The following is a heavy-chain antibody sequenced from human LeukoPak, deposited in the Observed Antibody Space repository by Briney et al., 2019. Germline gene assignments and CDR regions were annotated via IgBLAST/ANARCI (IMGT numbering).Heavy chain of an antibody. CDR3: AREPSAAGSPFDY. Sequence: SQTLSLTCTVSGSSISSGGYYWSWIRQHPGKGLEWIGYIYYSGSTYYNPSLKSRVTISVDTSKNQFSLKLSSVTAADTAVYYCAREPSAAGSPFDYWGQGTLVTVSS. J-gene: IGHJ4*02. CDR1: GSSISSGGYY. D-gene: IGHD6-13*01. CDR2: IYYSGST. V-gene: IGHV4-31*03.